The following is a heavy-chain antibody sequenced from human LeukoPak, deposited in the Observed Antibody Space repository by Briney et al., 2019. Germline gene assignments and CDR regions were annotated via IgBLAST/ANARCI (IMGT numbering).Heavy chain of an antibody. J-gene: IGHJ5*02. Sequence: SETLSLTCTVSGGSISSYYWSWIRQPPGKGLEWIGYIYYSGSTNYNPSLKSRVTISVDTSKNQFSLKLSSVTAADTAVYYCARARSWFDPWGQGTLVTVSS. CDR2: IYYSGST. CDR3: ARARSWFDP. CDR1: GGSISSYY. V-gene: IGHV4-59*01.